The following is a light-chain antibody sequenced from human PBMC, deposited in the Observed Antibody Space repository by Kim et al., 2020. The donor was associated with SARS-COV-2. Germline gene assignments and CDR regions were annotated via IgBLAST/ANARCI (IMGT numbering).Light chain of an antibody. CDR2: RAS. CDR1: QRISVW. V-gene: IGKV1-5*03. CDR3: QQYNTYWT. J-gene: IGKJ1*01. Sequence: DIQLTQSPSTLSASVGDRVTITCRASQRISVWLAWYQQKPGKAPNLLVYRASNLESGVPSRFSGSGSGTEFTLTISSLQPDDVATYYCQQYNTYWTFGQGTKVDIK.